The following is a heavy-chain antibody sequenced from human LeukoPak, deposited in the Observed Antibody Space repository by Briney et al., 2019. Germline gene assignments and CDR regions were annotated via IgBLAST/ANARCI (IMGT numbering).Heavy chain of an antibody. Sequence: SETLSLTCAVYGGSFSGYYWSWIRQPPGKGLEWIGEINHSGSTNYNPSLKSRVTMSVDTSKNQFSLKLGSVTAADTAVYYCARGFSSTSCYDYWGQGTLVTVSS. V-gene: IGHV4-34*01. D-gene: IGHD2-2*01. CDR2: INHSGST. CDR1: GGSFSGYY. CDR3: ARGFSSTSCYDY. J-gene: IGHJ4*02.